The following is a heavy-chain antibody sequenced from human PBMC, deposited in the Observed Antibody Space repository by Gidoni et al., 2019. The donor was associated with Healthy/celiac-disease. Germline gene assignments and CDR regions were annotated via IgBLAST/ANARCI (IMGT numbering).Heavy chain of an antibody. D-gene: IGHD3-22*01. CDR2: IYYCGST. V-gene: IGHV4-39*01. CDR1: GGSISSSSYY. CDR3: ARQTDDSSGYYYAYFDY. Sequence: QLQLQESGPGLFKPSETLSLTCTVSGGSISSSSYYWGWIRHPPGKGLEWIGSIYYCGSTYYNPSIKSRVTISVDTSKNQFSLKLSSVTAADTAVYYCARQTDDSSGYYYAYFDYWGQGTLVTVSS. J-gene: IGHJ4*02.